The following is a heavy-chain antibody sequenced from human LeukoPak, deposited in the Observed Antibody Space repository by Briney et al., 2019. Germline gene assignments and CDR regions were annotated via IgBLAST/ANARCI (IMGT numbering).Heavy chain of an antibody. D-gene: IGHD4-17*01. CDR3: AKDADDSGDYVGIDY. V-gene: IGHV3-9*01. CDR1: GFTFNDYA. Sequence: GGSLRLSCTTSGFTFNDYAMHWVRQAPGKGLEWVAGISWNRNTIGYADSLRDRFTIFRDDAENSLYLQINSLRPEDTAIYYCAKDADDSGDYVGIDYWGQGILVTVSS. J-gene: IGHJ4*02. CDR2: ISWNRNTI.